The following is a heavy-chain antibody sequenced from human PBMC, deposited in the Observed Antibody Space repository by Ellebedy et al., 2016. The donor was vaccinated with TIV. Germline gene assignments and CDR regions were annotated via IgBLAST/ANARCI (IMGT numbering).Heavy chain of an antibody. CDR1: GGTFSSYS. D-gene: IGHD2-2*01. CDR2: IIPIFGTP. Sequence: AASVKVSCKASGGTFSSYSMIWVRQAPGQGLEWMGGIIPIFGTPDYAQKFQGRVTITADESTSTAYMELSSLRSEDTAVYYCASQPPAQYQLLYGVDVWGQGTTVTVSS. J-gene: IGHJ6*02. CDR3: ASQPPAQYQLLYGVDV. V-gene: IGHV1-69*13.